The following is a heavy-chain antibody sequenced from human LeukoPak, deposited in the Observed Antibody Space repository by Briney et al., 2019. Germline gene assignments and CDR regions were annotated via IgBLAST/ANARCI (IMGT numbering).Heavy chain of an antibody. J-gene: IGHJ4*02. Sequence: GGSLRLSCAASGFTFSSNWMHWVRQAPGKGLVWVSRINEDGSTTNYADSVKGRSTIFRDNAKNKLYLQMNSLRAEDTAVYYCVRDLGGRSGHWGQGTLVTVSS. CDR3: VRDLGGRSGH. V-gene: IGHV3-74*01. CDR2: INEDGSTT. CDR1: GFTFSSNW. D-gene: IGHD1-26*01.